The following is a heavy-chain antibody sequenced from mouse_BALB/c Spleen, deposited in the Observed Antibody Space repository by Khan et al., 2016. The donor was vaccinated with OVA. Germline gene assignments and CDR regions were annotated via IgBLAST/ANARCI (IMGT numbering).Heavy chain of an antibody. J-gene: IGHJ3*01. CDR1: GFNIKDTY. CDR3: ARDYWDVFAY. CDR2: IDPANGNT. V-gene: IGHV14-3*02. D-gene: IGHD4-1*01. Sequence: VQLQQSGAELVKPGASVKLSCTASGFNIKDTYMHWVKQRPEQGLEWIGRIDPANGNTTYDPKFQDKATITADTSSNTAYLQLSSLTSEDTAVYYCARDYWDVFAYWGQGTLVTVSA.